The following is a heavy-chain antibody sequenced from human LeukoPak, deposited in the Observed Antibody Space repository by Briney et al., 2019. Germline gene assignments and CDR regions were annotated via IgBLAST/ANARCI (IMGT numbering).Heavy chain of an antibody. Sequence: SGTLSLTCAVSGGSISSSNWWSWVRQPPGKGLEWIGEIYHSGSTNYNPSLKSRVTISVDKSKNQFSLKLSSVTAADTVVYYCARVSSSSGYYGLYYGMDVWGQGTTVTVSS. CDR3: ARVSSSSGYYGLYYGMDV. CDR2: IYHSGST. D-gene: IGHD3-22*01. CDR1: GGSISSSNW. J-gene: IGHJ6*02. V-gene: IGHV4-4*02.